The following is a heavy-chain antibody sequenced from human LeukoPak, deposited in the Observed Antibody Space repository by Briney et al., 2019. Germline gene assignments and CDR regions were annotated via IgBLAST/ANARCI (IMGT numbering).Heavy chain of an antibody. Sequence: SETLSLTCTVSGGSISSYYWSWIRQPPGKGLEWIGYIYDSGSTNYNPSLKSRLTISVDTSRNQFSLKLSSVTAADTAIYYCARAGERGYNGYDDAFDIWGQGTMVTVSS. J-gene: IGHJ3*02. CDR2: IYDSGST. D-gene: IGHD5-12*01. CDR3: ARAGERGYNGYDDAFDI. V-gene: IGHV4-59*01. CDR1: GGSISSYY.